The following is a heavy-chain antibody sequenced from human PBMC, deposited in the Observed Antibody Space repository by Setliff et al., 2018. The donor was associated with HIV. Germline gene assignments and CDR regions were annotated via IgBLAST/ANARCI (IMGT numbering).Heavy chain of an antibody. V-gene: IGHV4-39*01. Sequence: SETLSLTCTVSGGSISSSSYYWGWIRQPPGKGLEWIGSIYYSGSTYYNPSLKSRVTISVDTSKNQFSLKLSSVTAADTAVYYCARHLYGGYTGGFDYWGQGALVTVSS. CDR3: ARHLYGGYTGGFDY. D-gene: IGHD5-12*01. CDR2: IYYSGST. J-gene: IGHJ4*02. CDR1: GGSISSSSYY.